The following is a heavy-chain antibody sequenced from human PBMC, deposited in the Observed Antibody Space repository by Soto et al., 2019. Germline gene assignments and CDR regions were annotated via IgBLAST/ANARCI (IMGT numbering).Heavy chain of an antibody. V-gene: IGHV3-7*01. Sequence: PGGSLRLSCVGSGLSLSNIWTSWVRQAPGKGLEWVANIKQGGTETYYVDSVKGRFTISKDHAKNSLYLQMNSLRVEDTALYYCASLDTARVETAGYWGQGTLVTVSS. J-gene: IGHJ4*02. CDR1: GLSLSNIW. CDR3: ASLDTARVETAGY. CDR2: IKQGGTET. D-gene: IGHD5-18*01.